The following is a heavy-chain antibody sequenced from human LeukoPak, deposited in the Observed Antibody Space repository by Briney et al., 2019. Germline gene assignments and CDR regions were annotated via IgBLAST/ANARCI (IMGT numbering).Heavy chain of an antibody. V-gene: IGHV3-48*03. CDR3: ARGFGVDV. J-gene: IGHJ6*02. Sequence: GGSLRLSCAAFGFIFSSYEMNWVRQAPGKGLELVSYISHSGGTIYADSVKGRFTVSRDNTKNSLYLQMNSLRAEDTAVYYCARGFGVDVWGQGTTVTVSS. CDR1: GFIFSSYE. CDR2: ISHSGGTI.